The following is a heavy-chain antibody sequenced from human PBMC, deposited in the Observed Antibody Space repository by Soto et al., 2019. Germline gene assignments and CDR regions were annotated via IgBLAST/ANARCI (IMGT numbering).Heavy chain of an antibody. V-gene: IGHV3-21*01. J-gene: IGHJ3*02. CDR2: ISSSSSYI. D-gene: IGHD2-8*01. Sequence: LRLSCAASGFTFSSYSMNWVRQAPGKGLEWVSSISSSSSYIYYADSVKGRFTISRDNAKNSLYLQMNSLRAEDAAVYYCARDRPVEHIVLLVYAIIDAFDIWAQGTMVTVS. CDR1: GFTFSSYS. CDR3: ARDRPVEHIVLLVYAIIDAFDI.